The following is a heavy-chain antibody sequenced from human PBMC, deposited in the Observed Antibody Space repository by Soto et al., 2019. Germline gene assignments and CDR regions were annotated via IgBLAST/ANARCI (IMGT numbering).Heavy chain of an antibody. CDR3: ARDHGHYGSGSYIDY. CDR1: GFTFSSYG. V-gene: IGHV3-33*01. D-gene: IGHD3-10*01. J-gene: IGHJ4*02. CDR2: IWYDGSNK. Sequence: GGSLRLSCAASGFTFSSYGMHWVRQAPGKGLEWVAVIWYDGSNKYYADSVKGRFTISRDNSKNTLYLQMNSLRAEDTAVYYCARDHGHYGSGSYIDYWGQGTLVTVSS.